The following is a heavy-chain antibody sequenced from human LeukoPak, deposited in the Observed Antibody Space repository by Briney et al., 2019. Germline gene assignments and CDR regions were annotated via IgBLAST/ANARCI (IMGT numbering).Heavy chain of an antibody. J-gene: IGHJ5*02. D-gene: IGHD2-2*01. CDR2: IHPRSGYS. CDR1: GYTFTDYD. Sequence: ASVKVSCKTSGYTFTDYDVNWVRQAPGQGLEWMGYIHPRSGYSKSAQRFQGRLSMTRDVSTDTAYMELSTLTSDDTAVYYCARVTSGMRYNWFDPWGQGTLIIVSS. CDR3: ARVTSGMRYNWFDP. V-gene: IGHV1-8*01.